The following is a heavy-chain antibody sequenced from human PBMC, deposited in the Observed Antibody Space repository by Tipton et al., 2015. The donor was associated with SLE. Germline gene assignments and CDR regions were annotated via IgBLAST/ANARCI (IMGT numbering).Heavy chain of an antibody. D-gene: IGHD3-16*01. V-gene: IGHV3-30*02. Sequence: SLRLSCAASGFTFTSSGMHWVRQAPGKGLEWVAFIRYDGRNKYYADSVKGRFTISRDNSKNTLYLQMNSLRAEDTAVYYCAKDGGEGDYYSGMDVWGQGTTVTVSS. J-gene: IGHJ6*02. CDR2: IRYDGRNK. CDR1: GFTFTSSG. CDR3: AKDGGEGDYYSGMDV.